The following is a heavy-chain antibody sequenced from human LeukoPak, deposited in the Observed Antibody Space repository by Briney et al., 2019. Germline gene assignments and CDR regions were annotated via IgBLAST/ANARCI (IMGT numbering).Heavy chain of an antibody. CDR2: SHSGGNT. D-gene: IGHD3-10*01. CDR1: RFIGRSIY. Sequence: GTVTLSCSASRFIGRSIYMMRLGQARGKGLEWVYVSHSGGNTYYRDYVKGRFHISRDHSKDTLYLQMNSLRVEDTAVYYWASEFGDYWGQGTLVTVSS. V-gene: IGHV3-53*01. J-gene: IGHJ4*02. CDR3: ASEFGDY.